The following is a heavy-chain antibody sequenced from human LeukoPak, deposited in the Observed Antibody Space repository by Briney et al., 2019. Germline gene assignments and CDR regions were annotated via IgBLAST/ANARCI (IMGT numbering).Heavy chain of an antibody. CDR1: GYTFTSYY. V-gene: IGHV1-46*01. CDR2: INPSGGST. CDR3: ARDDPDFWSGYYFDY. J-gene: IGHJ4*02. Sequence: ASVKVSCKASGYTFTSYYMHWVRQAPGQGPEWMGIINPSGGSTSYAQKFQGRVTMTRGMSTSTVYMELSSLRSEDTAVYYCARDDPDFWSGYYFDYWGQGTLVTVSS. D-gene: IGHD3-3*01.